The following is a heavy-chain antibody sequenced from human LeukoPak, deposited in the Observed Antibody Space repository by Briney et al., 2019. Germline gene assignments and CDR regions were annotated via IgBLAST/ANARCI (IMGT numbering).Heavy chain of an antibody. J-gene: IGHJ4*02. V-gene: IGHV1-8*02. D-gene: IGHD3-22*01. CDR3: AREYYYDSSGYYFDFDY. Sequence: ASVKVSCKASGYTFTSYGISWVRQATGQGLEWMGWMNPNSGNTGYAQKFQGRVTMTRNTSISTAYMELSSLRSEDTAVYYCAREYYYDSSGYYFDFDYWGQGTLVTVSS. CDR1: GYTFTSYG. CDR2: MNPNSGNT.